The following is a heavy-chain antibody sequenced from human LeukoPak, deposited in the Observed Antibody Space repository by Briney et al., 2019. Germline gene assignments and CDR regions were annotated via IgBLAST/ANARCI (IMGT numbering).Heavy chain of an antibody. J-gene: IGHJ6*02. CDR2: ISANTGNT. CDR3: ARVGVLATHYYYYGMDV. Sequence: ASVKVSCKASGYTFTSYGVSWVRQAPGQGLEWMGWISANTGNTNYVRTLQGRVSMTTDTSTSTAYMELRNLRSDDTAVYYCARVGVLATHYYYYGMDVWGQGTTVTVSS. V-gene: IGHV1-18*01. D-gene: IGHD1-26*01. CDR1: GYTFTSYG.